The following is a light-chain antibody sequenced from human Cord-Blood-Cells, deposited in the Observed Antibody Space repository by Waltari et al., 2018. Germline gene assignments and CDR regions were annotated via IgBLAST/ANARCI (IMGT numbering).Light chain of an antibody. CDR2: DGS. CDR3: QQYNSYST. V-gene: IGKV1-5*01. Sequence: DIQMTQSPSTLSASVGDRVTITCRASQSISSWLAWYQQKPGQAPKLLIYDGSSLESGVPSRFSGSGSGTEFTLTISSLQPDDFATYYCQQYNSYSTFGQGTKVEIK. J-gene: IGKJ1*01. CDR1: QSISSW.